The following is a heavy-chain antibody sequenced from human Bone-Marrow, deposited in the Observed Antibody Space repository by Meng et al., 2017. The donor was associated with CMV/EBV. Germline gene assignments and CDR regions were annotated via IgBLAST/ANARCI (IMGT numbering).Heavy chain of an antibody. V-gene: IGHV3-9*03. CDR1: GFTFDDYA. D-gene: IGHD4-17*01. CDR2: ISWNSGSI. Sequence: SLKISCAASGFTFDDYAMHWVRQAPGKGLEWVSGISWNSGSIGYADSVKGRFTISRDNAKNSLYLQMNSLRAEDMGLYCCARHKYGDEYFLDYWGQGTRVTVSS. J-gene: IGHJ4*02. CDR3: ARHKYGDEYFLDY.